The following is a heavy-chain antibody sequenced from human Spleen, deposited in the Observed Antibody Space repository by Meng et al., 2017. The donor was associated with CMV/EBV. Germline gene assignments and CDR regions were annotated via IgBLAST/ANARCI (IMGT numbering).Heavy chain of an antibody. CDR3: ARAEDCGTDCYELLFDS. Sequence: SETLSLTCTVSGGSVSSGSYYWSWIRQPPGKGLEWIGYIYYSGSTNYNPSLKSRVTISVDTSKNQFSLKLSSVTAADTAVYYCARAEDCGTDCYELLFDSWGQGTLVTVSS. D-gene: IGHD2-21*01. J-gene: IGHJ4*02. CDR1: GGSVSSGSYY. V-gene: IGHV4-61*01. CDR2: IYYSGST.